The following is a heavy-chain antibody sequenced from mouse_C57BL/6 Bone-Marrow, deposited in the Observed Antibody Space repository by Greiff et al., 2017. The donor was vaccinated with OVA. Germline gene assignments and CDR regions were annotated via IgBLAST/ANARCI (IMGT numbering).Heavy chain of an antibody. D-gene: IGHD2-5*01. J-gene: IGHJ3*01. CDR1: GYTFTSYG. CDR2: IYPRSGNT. CDR3: ASPDYSNYVGYAD. Sequence: QVQLQQSGAELARPGASVKLSCKASGYTFTSYGISWVKQRTGQGLEWIGEIYPRSGNTYYNEKFKGKATLTADKSSSTAYMELRSLTSEDSAVYFCASPDYSNYVGYADWGQGTLVTVSA. V-gene: IGHV1-81*01.